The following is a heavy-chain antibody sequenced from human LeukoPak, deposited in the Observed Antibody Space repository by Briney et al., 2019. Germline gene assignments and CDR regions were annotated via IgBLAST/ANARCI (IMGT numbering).Heavy chain of an antibody. J-gene: IGHJ4*02. CDR3: ARFRDILTGWDY. V-gene: IGHV4-34*01. D-gene: IGHD3-9*01. Sequence: SETLSLTCAVYGGSFSDYFWNWIRQPPGKGLEWIGEINHGGGTRYNPSLKSRATISVDTSKKQFSLNLTSVTAADTAVYYCARFRDILTGWDYWGQGTLVTVSS. CDR1: GGSFSDYF. CDR2: INHGGGT.